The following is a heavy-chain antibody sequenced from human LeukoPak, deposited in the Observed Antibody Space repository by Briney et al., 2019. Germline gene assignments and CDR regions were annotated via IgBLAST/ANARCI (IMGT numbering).Heavy chain of an antibody. Sequence: GGSLRLSCAASGFTFSSYAMHWVRQAPGKGLEWVAVISYDGSNKYYADSVKGRFTISRDNSKNTLYLQMNSLRAEDTAVYYCARDRFGAPGDGMDVWGKGTTVTVSS. CDR1: GFTFSSYA. CDR2: ISYDGSNK. V-gene: IGHV3-30-3*01. J-gene: IGHJ6*04. CDR3: ARDRFGAPGDGMDV. D-gene: IGHD3-10*01.